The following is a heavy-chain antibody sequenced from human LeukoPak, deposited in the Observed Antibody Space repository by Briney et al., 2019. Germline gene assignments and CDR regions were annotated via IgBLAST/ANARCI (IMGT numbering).Heavy chain of an antibody. D-gene: IGHD2-21*02. CDR3: ARRSSDSHNYFDY. J-gene: IGHJ4*02. CDR1: GGSISTSSYY. Sequence: SETLSLTCTVSGGSISTSSYYWGWIRHPPGKGLEWIGSIYYSGSTYYNPSLKSRVTISVDTSKNQCSLRLSSVTAADTAVCLCARRSSDSHNYFDYWGQGTLVTVSS. CDR2: IYYSGST. V-gene: IGHV4-39*01.